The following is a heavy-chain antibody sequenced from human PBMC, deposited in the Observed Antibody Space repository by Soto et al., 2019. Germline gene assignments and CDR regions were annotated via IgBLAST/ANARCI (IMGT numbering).Heavy chain of an antibody. V-gene: IGHV1-18*01. J-gene: IGHJ5*02. Sequence: QVQLVQSGAEVKKPGASVKVSCKASGYTFTSYGISWVRQAPGQGLEWMGWISAYNGNTNYAQKLQGRGTMTTATSTSTAYMELRSLRSDDTAVYYCARRVRAVAGSPQGWFDPWGQGTLVTVSS. CDR2: ISAYNGNT. CDR1: GYTFTSYG. D-gene: IGHD6-19*01. CDR3: ARRVRAVAGSPQGWFDP.